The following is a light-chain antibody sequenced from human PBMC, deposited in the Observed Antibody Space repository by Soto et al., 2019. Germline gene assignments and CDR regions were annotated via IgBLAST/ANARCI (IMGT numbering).Light chain of an antibody. J-gene: IGKJ5*01. CDR2: TAS. CDR3: QQNDSYPFT. V-gene: IGKV1-12*01. CDR1: QDIITW. Sequence: SQLTQSPTSVTASVGDRVTITCRASQDIITWLAWYQQKPGKAPNLLIYTASNWQSGVPSRFSGSGSGTHFTLTISSLEPEDFGAYYCQQNDSYPFTFGQGTRVEI.